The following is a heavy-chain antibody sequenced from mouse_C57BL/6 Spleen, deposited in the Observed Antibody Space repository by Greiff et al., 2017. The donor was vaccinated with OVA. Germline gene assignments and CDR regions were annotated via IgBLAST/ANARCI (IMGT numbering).Heavy chain of an antibody. Sequence: EVQRVESGGGLVQPKGSLKLSCAASGFTFNTYAMHWVRQAPGKGLEWVARIKSKSSNYATYYADSVKDRFTISRDDSQSMLYLQMNNLKTEDTAMYYCVRDPSHYYGSSYGYFDVWGTGTTVTVSS. CDR3: VRDPSHYYGSSYGYFDV. CDR1: GFTFNTYA. V-gene: IGHV10-3*01. CDR2: IKSKSSNYAT. J-gene: IGHJ1*03. D-gene: IGHD1-1*01.